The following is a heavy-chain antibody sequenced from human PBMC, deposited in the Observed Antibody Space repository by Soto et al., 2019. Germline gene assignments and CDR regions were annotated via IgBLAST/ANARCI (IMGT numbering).Heavy chain of an antibody. J-gene: IGHJ6*02. CDR1: GFTFSSYG. CDR2: ISYDGSNK. CDR3: ANGFSMEPTQNYYYYGMDV. D-gene: IGHD3-10*01. Sequence: QVQLVESGGGVVQPGRSLRLSCAASGFTFSSYGMHWVRQAPGKGLEWVAVISYDGSNKYYADSVKGRFTISRDNSKNTLYLQMNSLRAEDTAVYYCANGFSMEPTQNYYYYGMDVWGQGTTVTVSS. V-gene: IGHV3-30*18.